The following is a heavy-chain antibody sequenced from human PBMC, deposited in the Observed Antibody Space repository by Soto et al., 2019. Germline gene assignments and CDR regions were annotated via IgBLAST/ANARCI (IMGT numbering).Heavy chain of an antibody. CDR3: ARVGGNLSYYYDDSGYYALPMFDY. V-gene: IGHV4-59*01. CDR2: IYYSGST. J-gene: IGHJ4*02. CDR1: GGSISSYY. Sequence: SETLSLTCTVSGGSISSYYWSWIRQPPGKGLEWIGYIYYSGSTNYNPSLKSRVTISVDTSKNQFSLKLSSVTAADTAVYYCARVGGNLSYYYDDSGYYALPMFDYWGQGTLVTVS. D-gene: IGHD3-22*01.